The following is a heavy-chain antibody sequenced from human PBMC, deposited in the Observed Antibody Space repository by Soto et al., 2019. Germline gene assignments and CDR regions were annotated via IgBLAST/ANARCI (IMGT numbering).Heavy chain of an antibody. CDR1: GFTFSSCA. Sequence: EVQLLESGGGLVQPGGSLRLSCAASGFTFSSCAMGWVRQAPGKGLEWVSDIIDSGASTYYADSVKGRFTISRDNXTSTLYLQINSLRVEDTALYYCAIGRSYYYYYGVDVWGQGTTVTVSS. V-gene: IGHV3-23*01. J-gene: IGHJ6*02. CDR2: IIDSGAST. CDR3: AIGRSYYYYYGVDV.